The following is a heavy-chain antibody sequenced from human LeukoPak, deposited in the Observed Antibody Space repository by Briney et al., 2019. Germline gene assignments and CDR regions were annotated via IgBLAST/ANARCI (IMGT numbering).Heavy chain of an antibody. CDR2: IYYSGST. J-gene: IGHJ4*02. D-gene: IGHD6-6*01. CDR3: VRSSSSIFDY. V-gene: IGHV4-39*07. Sequence: SETLSLTCTVSGVSISSSSYYWGWIRQPPGKGLEWIGSIYYSGSTYYNPSLKSRVTISVDTSKNQFSLKLSSVTAADTAVYYCVRSSSSIFDYWGQGTLVTVSS. CDR1: GVSISSSSYY.